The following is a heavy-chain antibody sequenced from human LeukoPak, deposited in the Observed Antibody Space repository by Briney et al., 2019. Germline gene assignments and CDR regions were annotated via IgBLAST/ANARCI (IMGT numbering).Heavy chain of an antibody. J-gene: IGHJ3*02. V-gene: IGHV3-23*01. D-gene: IGHD6-6*01. Sequence: PGRSLRLSCAASGFTFSSYAMSWFRQAPGKGLEWVSAISGSGGSTYYADSVKGRFTISRDNSKNTLYLQMNSLRAEDTAVYYCAKVRYGIAARSAFDIWGQGTMVTVSS. CDR3: AKVRYGIAARSAFDI. CDR2: ISGSGGST. CDR1: GFTFSSYA.